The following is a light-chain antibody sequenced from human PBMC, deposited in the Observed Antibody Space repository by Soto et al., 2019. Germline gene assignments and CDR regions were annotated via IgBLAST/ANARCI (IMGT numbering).Light chain of an antibody. CDR3: SSYTSSSPFV. CDR1: SSDVGDYNY. J-gene: IGLJ1*01. V-gene: IGLV2-14*01. Sequence: QSALTQPASVSGSPGQSITSSCTGTSSDVGDYNYVSWYQQHPGKAPKLMIYEVSNRPSGVSNRFSGSKSGNTASLTISGLQAEDDADYYCSSYTSSSPFVFGTGTKLTVL. CDR2: EVS.